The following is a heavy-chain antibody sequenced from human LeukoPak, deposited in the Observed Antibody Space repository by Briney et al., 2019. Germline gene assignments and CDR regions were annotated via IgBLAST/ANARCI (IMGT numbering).Heavy chain of an antibody. CDR1: GGSISSSSYY. Sequence: SETLSLTCTVSGGSISSSSYYWGWIRQPPGKGLEWIGSIYYSGSTYYNPSLKSRVTISVDTSKNQFSLKLSSVTAADTAVYYCASLPVWDWLDPWGQGTLVTVSS. CDR2: IYYSGST. D-gene: IGHD1-26*01. V-gene: IGHV4-39*01. CDR3: ASLPVWDWLDP. J-gene: IGHJ5*02.